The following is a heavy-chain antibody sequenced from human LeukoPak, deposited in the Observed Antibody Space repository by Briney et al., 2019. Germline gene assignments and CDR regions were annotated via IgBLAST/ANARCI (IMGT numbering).Heavy chain of an antibody. V-gene: IGHV4-4*07. Sequence: AETLSLTCTVSGGSFSSYYWSWIRQPAGKGLEWIGRIYTSGSTDYNPSLKSRVTMSVDTSKNQFSLKLSSVTAADTAVYYCVRGRYDSSGYFALDIWGQGTMVTVSS. CDR1: GGSFSSYY. D-gene: IGHD3-22*01. CDR2: IYTSGST. J-gene: IGHJ3*02. CDR3: VRGRYDSSGYFALDI.